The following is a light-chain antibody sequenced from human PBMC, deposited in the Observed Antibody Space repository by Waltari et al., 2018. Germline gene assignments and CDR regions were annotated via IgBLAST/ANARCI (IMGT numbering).Light chain of an antibody. V-gene: IGKV1-8*01. CDR2: VAS. Sequence: AIRITQSPSPLSASTGDRVTITCRASQGISSYLAWYQQKPGKAPKVLIYVASTLQSGVPSRFSGSGSGTDFTLTISCLQSEDFAIYYCQQYYSNPATFGQGTKVEIK. CDR1: QGISSY. J-gene: IGKJ1*01. CDR3: QQYYSNPAT.